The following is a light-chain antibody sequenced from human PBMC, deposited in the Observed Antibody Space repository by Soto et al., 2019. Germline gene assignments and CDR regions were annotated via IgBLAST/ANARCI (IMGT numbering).Light chain of an antibody. CDR3: MHASQPFA. CDR2: KVS. CDR1: QSLVHSDGNTY. V-gene: IGKV2-24*01. J-gene: IGKJ3*01. Sequence: DIVITQTPLSSPVTLGQPASISCRSSQSLVHSDGNTYLSWLHQRPGQPPRLLIDKVSNRLSGFPDRFSGSGAGADFTLKISRVEAEDVGPYYCMHASQPFAFGPGTTVDIK.